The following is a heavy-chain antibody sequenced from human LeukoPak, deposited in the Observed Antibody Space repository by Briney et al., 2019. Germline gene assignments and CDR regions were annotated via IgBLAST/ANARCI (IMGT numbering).Heavy chain of an antibody. J-gene: IGHJ4*02. D-gene: IGHD2-15*01. CDR3: ARRVHRVWDYSSHSDY. Sequence: GESLKISCEASGYSFANYWLGWVRQMPGKGLEWMGIIYPGDSDATYSPSFQGQVTISADKSISTAYLQWSSLKASDTAMYYCARRVHRVWDYSSHSDYWGQGTLVTVSS. V-gene: IGHV5-51*01. CDR1: GYSFANYW. CDR2: IYPGDSDA.